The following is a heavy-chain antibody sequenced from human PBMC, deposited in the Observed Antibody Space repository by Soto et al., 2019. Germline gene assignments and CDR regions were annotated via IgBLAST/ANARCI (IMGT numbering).Heavy chain of an antibody. J-gene: IGHJ4*02. CDR2: ISDSGGST. V-gene: IGHV3-23*01. Sequence: LRLSCAASGFTFSSYAMSWVRQAPGKGLEWVSGISDSGGSTYYADSVKGRFTISRDNSKNTLYLQMNSLRAEDTAVYYCAKGTYYYGSAPYYFDYWGQGTLGTVSS. D-gene: IGHD3-10*01. CDR3: AKGTYYYGSAPYYFDY. CDR1: GFTFSSYA.